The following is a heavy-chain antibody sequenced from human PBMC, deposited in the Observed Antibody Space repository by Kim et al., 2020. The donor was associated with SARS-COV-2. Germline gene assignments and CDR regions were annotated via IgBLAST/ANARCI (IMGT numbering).Heavy chain of an antibody. D-gene: IGHD3-16*01. CDR3: ARKGGPFDI. Sequence: SQTLSLPCAISGDSVSSNSATWNWIRPSPSRGLEWLGRTYYRSKWYNDFAASVKSRVTINPDTSKNQFSLQLNSVTPEDTAVYYCARKGGPFDIWGQGTMVTVSS. CDR1: GDSVSSNSAT. J-gene: IGHJ3*02. CDR2: TYYRSKWYN. V-gene: IGHV6-1*01.